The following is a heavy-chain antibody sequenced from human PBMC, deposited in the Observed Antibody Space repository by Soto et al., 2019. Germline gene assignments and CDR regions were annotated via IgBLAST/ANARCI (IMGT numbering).Heavy chain of an antibody. Sequence: GASLRLSCAASGFTFSSYSMNWVRQAPGKGLEWVSSISGSSGYIYYADSVKGRFTISRDNAKNSLYLQMNSLRAEDTAVYYCARAGVVGVTPAIDYWSQGTLVTVSS. CDR3: ARAGVVGVTPAIDY. CDR2: ISGSSGYI. J-gene: IGHJ4*02. D-gene: IGHD2-2*01. V-gene: IGHV3-21*01. CDR1: GFTFSSYS.